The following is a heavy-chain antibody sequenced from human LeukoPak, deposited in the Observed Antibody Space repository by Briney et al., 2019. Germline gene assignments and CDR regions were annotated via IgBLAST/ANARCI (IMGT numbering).Heavy chain of an antibody. CDR2: ISTFNANT. V-gene: IGHV1-18*01. CDR3: ARGQVYWYFDL. CDR1: GGTFSSYA. J-gene: IGHJ2*01. Sequence: GASVKVSCKASGGTFSSYAISWVRQAPGQGLEWMGWISTFNANTNNAQKFQGRVTMTTDTSTSTVYMELGSLRSDDTAVYYCARGQVYWYFDLWGRGTLVTVSS.